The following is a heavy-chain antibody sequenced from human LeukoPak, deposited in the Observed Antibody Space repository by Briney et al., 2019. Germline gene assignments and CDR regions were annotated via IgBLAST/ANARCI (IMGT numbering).Heavy chain of an antibody. CDR3: ARGHYGMDV. CDR2: ISSSSGDT. Sequence: GGSLRLSCAASGFTFSDYYMSWIRQAPGKGLDWVSYISSSSGDTDYADSVKGRFTISRDNAKNSLYLQMNSLRAEDTAVYYCARGHYGMDVWGQGTTVTVSS. CDR1: GFTFSDYY. J-gene: IGHJ6*02. V-gene: IGHV3-11*05.